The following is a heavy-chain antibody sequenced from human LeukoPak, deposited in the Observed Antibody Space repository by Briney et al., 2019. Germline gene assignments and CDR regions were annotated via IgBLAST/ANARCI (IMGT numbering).Heavy chain of an antibody. CDR3: ARDSNYGGNPSWYFDY. CDR1: GYSFTSYW. J-gene: IGHJ4*02. Sequence: GESLKISCKGSGYSFTSYWIGWVRQAPGQGLEWMGWINPNSGGTNYAQKFQGRVTMTRDTSISTAYMELSRLRSDDTAVYYCARDSNYGGNPSWYFDYWGQGTLVTVSS. V-gene: IGHV1-2*02. D-gene: IGHD4-23*01. CDR2: INPNSGGT.